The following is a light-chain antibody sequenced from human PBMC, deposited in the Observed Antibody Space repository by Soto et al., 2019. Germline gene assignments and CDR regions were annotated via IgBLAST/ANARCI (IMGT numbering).Light chain of an antibody. V-gene: IGLV2-11*01. J-gene: IGLJ1*01. CDR1: SSDVGGYNY. CDR2: DVS. CDR3: CSYAGSYV. Sequence: QSALTQPRSVSGSPGQSVTISCTGTSSDVGGYNYVSWYQQHPGKAPKLMIYDVSKRPSGVPDRFSGSKSGNTASLTISGLQAEDEADYYCCSYAGSYVFGTGTQLTFL.